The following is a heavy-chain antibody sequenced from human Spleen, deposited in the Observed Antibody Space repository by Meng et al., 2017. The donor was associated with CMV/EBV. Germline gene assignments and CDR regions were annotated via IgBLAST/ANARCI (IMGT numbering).Heavy chain of an antibody. D-gene: IGHD1-1*01. CDR1: GGSFSGYY. Sequence: QVQLQQWGAGLLKPSETLSVTCAVYGGSFSGYYWSWIRQPPGKGLEWIGEINHSGSTNYNPSLQCRVTISVDTSKNQFSLKLSSVTAADTAVYYCARGRRPFDYWGQGTLVTVSS. CDR3: ARGRRPFDY. V-gene: IGHV4-34*01. J-gene: IGHJ4*02. CDR2: INHSGST.